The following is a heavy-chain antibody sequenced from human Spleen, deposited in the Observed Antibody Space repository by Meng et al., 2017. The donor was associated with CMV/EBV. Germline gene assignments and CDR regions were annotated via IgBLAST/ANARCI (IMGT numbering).Heavy chain of an antibody. CDR1: GLTVSGSY. Sequence: LSCAASGLTVSGSYMNWVRQPPGKGLEWVSVSYRGGDTYYADSVKGRFIISRDNSKNTVDLQMKNLRAEGTAVYFCAREVGSGSFDFWGQGTLVTVSS. J-gene: IGHJ4*02. CDR2: SYRGGDT. V-gene: IGHV3-53*01. CDR3: AREVGSGSFDF. D-gene: IGHD3-10*01.